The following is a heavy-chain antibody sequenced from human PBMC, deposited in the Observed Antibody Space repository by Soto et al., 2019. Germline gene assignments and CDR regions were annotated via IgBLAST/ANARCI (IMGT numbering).Heavy chain of an antibody. Sequence: QVQLQQWGAGLLKPSETLSLTCAVYGGSFSGYYWSWIRQPPGKGLEWIGEINHSGSTNYNPSLKGRVTLSVDTSKNQFSLKLRSVTAADTAVYYCARVAIAVAGIDYWGQGTLVTVSS. V-gene: IGHV4-34*01. CDR3: ARVAIAVAGIDY. CDR1: GGSFSGYY. D-gene: IGHD6-19*01. J-gene: IGHJ4*02. CDR2: INHSGST.